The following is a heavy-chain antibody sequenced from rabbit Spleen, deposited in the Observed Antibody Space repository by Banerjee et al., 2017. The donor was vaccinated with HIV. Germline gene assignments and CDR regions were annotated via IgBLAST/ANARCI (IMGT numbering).Heavy chain of an antibody. Sequence: QEQLEESGGGLVKPEESLTLTCTASGFSFSYSDYMCWVRQPPGKGPEWIACIGAGISYTISYATWAKGRFTISKTPSTTVTLQMTSLTAADTATYFCARDSYGGNGIYDGAFNLWGPGTLVTVS. J-gene: IGHJ4*01. CDR1: GFSFSYSDY. D-gene: IGHD5-1*01. CDR2: IGAGISYTI. CDR3: ARDSYGGNGIYDGAFNL. V-gene: IGHV1S45*01.